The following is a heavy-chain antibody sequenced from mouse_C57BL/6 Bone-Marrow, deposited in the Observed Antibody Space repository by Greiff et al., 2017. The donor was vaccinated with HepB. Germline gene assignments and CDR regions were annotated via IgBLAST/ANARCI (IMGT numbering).Heavy chain of an antibody. Sequence: QVQLQQSGAELVKPGASVKISCKASGYTFTDYYINWVKQRPGQGLEWIGKIGPGSGSTYYNEKFKGKATLTADKSSSAAYMQLSSLTSEDSAVYFCARWGITTVEDWYFDVWGTGTTVTVSS. CDR3: ARWGITTVEDWYFDV. J-gene: IGHJ1*03. CDR1: GYTFTDYY. V-gene: IGHV1-77*01. CDR2: IGPGSGST. D-gene: IGHD1-1*01.